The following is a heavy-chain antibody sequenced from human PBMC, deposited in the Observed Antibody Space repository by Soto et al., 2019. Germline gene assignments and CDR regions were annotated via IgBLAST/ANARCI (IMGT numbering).Heavy chain of an antibody. D-gene: IGHD2-2*02. Sequence: HPGGSLRLSCTASGFTFGDYALSWVRQAPGKGLGWVGFIRSKAYGGTTEYAASVKGRFTISRDDSKSIAYLQMNSLKTEDTAVYYCTRVPGYCSSTSCYTEDYYYYGMDVWGQGTTVTVSS. V-gene: IGHV3-49*04. CDR2: IRSKAYGGTT. J-gene: IGHJ6*02. CDR3: TRVPGYCSSTSCYTEDYYYYGMDV. CDR1: GFTFGDYA.